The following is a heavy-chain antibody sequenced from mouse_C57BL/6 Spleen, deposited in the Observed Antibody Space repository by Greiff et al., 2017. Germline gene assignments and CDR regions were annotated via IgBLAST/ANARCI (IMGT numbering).Heavy chain of an antibody. V-gene: IGHV1-55*01. CDR2: IYPGSGST. CDR3: GRWGNTEVADFDY. CDR1: GYTFTSYW. Sequence: QVQLQQPGAELVKPGASVKMSCKASGYTFTSYWITWVKQRPGQGLEWIGDIYPGSGSTNYNQKFKSKATLTVDTSSSTAYMQLSSLTSEDAAVYYCGRWGNTEVADFDYWGQGTTLTVSS. J-gene: IGHJ2*01. D-gene: IGHD1-1*01.